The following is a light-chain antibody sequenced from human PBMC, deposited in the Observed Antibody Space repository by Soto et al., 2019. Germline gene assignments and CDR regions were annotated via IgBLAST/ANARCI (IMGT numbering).Light chain of an antibody. CDR1: QSISSW. J-gene: IGKJ2*01. Sequence: DIQMNHSPSTLSASVGDRVTITCRASQSISSWLAWYQQKPGKAPKLLIYKASSLESGVPSRFSGSGSGTEFTLTISSMQPDDFATYYCQQYNSYSPYTFGQGTKLEIK. CDR2: KAS. V-gene: IGKV1-5*03. CDR3: QQYNSYSPYT.